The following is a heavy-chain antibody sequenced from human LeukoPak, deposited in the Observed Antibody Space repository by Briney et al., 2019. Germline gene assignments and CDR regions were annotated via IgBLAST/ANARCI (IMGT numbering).Heavy chain of an antibody. CDR3: ARGVPFLLGSGLYNWFDP. Sequence: TGGSLRLSCAASGFTFSSYWMSWVRQAPGKGLEWVANIKQDGSEKYYVDSVKGRFTISRDNAKNSLYLQMNSLRAEDTAVYYCARGVPFLLGSGLYNWFDPWGQGTLVTVSS. V-gene: IGHV3-7*01. D-gene: IGHD2-15*01. J-gene: IGHJ5*02. CDR1: GFTFSSYW. CDR2: IKQDGSEK.